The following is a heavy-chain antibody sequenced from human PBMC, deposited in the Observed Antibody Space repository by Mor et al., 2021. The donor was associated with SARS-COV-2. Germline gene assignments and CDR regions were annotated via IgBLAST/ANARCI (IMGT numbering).Heavy chain of an antibody. D-gene: IGHD5-18*01. Sequence: TISRDNSKNTLYLQMNSLRAEDTAVYYCAKMGTAMAFFDYWGQGTLVTVSS. CDR3: AKMGTAMAFFDY. J-gene: IGHJ4*02. V-gene: IGHV3-23*01.